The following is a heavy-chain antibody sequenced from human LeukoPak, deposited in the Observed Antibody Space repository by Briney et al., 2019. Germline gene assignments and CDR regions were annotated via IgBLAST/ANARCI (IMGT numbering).Heavy chain of an antibody. CDR3: AHYDYVWGSYRLFDY. CDR1: GFSLSTTGVG. Sequence: SGPTLVKPTQTLTLTCTFSGFSLSTTGVGVGWIRPPPGKALEWLALIYWNDDKRYSPSLQSRLTITKDTSKNQVVLTMTKMDPVDTATYYCAHYDYVWGSYRLFDYWGQGTLVTVSS. J-gene: IGHJ4*02. CDR2: IYWNDDK. V-gene: IGHV2-5*01. D-gene: IGHD3-16*02.